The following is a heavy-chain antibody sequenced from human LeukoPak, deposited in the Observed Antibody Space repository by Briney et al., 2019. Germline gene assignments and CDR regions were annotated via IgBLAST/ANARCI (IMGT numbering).Heavy chain of an antibody. CDR1: GFTFSGYS. D-gene: IGHD4/OR15-4a*01. CDR2: ISGSTSAV. CDR3: ARRERQSANYYYFDY. Sequence: GGSLRLSCTASGFTFSGYSMNWIRQAPGKGLEWVSYISGSTSAVYYADSVRGRFTISRDNAKNSLYLQMNSLRDDDTAVYYCARRERQSANYYYFDYWGQGTLVTVSS. V-gene: IGHV3-48*02. J-gene: IGHJ4*02.